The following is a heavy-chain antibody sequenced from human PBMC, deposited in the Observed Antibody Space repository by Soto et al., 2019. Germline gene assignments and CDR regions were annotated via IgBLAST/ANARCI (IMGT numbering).Heavy chain of an antibody. Sequence: SETLSLTCTVSGDSITSNSCFWAWIRQPPGKGLEWIGSIYYSGTTYYTPSLMSRVTISVDTSKNQFSLKLSSVTAADTAVYYCARRYGGNFDYWGQGTLVTVSS. D-gene: IGHD3-16*01. CDR3: ARRYGGNFDY. V-gene: IGHV4-39*07. CDR2: IYYSGTT. J-gene: IGHJ4*02. CDR1: GDSITSNSCF.